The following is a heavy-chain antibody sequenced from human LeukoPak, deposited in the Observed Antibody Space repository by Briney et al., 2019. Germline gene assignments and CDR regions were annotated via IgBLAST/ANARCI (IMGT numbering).Heavy chain of an antibody. CDR3: ARSSIDNIAAAGIQYFQH. D-gene: IGHD6-13*01. Sequence: ASVKVSCKASGYTFTGYYMHWVRHAPGQGLEWMGWINPNSGGTNYAQKFQGRATMTRDTSISTAYMELSRLRSDDTAVYYCARSSIDNIAAAGIQYFQHWGQGTLVTVSS. CDR2: INPNSGGT. J-gene: IGHJ1*01. CDR1: GYTFTGYY. V-gene: IGHV1-2*02.